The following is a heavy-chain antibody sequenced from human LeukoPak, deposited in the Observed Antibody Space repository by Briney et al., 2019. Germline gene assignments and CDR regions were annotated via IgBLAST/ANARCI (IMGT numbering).Heavy chain of an antibody. V-gene: IGHV4-61*02. CDR1: GGSISSGSYY. CDR3: ASSWPYYYYYMDV. Sequence: PSETLSLTCTVSGGSISSGSYYWSWIRQPAGKGLEWIGRIYTSGSTNYNPSLKSRVTISVDTSKNQFSLKLSSVTAADTAVYYCASSWPYYYYYMDVWGKGTTVTISS. J-gene: IGHJ6*03. CDR2: IYTSGST. D-gene: IGHD6-13*01.